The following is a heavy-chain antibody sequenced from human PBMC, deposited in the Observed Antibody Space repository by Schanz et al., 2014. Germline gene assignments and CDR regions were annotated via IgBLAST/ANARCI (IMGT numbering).Heavy chain of an antibody. V-gene: IGHV3-48*01. Sequence: EVQLVESGGGLVKPGGSLRLSCAASGITFSSHSFNWVRQAPGKGLEWISYITYNGGTIYYADSVKGRFTISRDNAKNSLYLQMNSLRAEDTGLYFCAGRGSGSHYRLDYWGQGTLVTVSS. CDR3: AGRGSGSHYRLDY. CDR2: ITYNGGTI. J-gene: IGHJ4*02. CDR1: GITFSSHS. D-gene: IGHD1-26*01.